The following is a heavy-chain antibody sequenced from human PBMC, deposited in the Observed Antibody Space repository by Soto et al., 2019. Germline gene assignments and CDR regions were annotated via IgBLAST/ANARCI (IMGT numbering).Heavy chain of an antibody. V-gene: IGHV3-66*04. Sequence: EVQLVESGGGLVQPGGSLRLSCAASGFTVSSNYMSWVSQATGKGLEWVSVIYSGGSTYYAASVKGRFTISRDNSKNSLYLQMNSLSAEDTAVYYCASHRVSGYWGQGTLVTVSS. D-gene: IGHD6-6*01. J-gene: IGHJ4*02. CDR2: IYSGGST. CDR3: ASHRVSGY. CDR1: GFTVSSNY.